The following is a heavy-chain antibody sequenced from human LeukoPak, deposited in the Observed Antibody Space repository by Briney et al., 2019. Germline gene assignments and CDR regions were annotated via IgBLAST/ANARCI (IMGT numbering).Heavy chain of an antibody. D-gene: IGHD3-3*01. CDR3: AKILWTEGFLEWFETDAFDV. V-gene: IGHV1-69*04. J-gene: IGHJ3*01. Sequence: ASVKVSCKASGGTFSSYAISWVRQAPGQGLEWMGRVIPILGIANYAQKLQGRVTITADKSTSTAYMELNSLRSEDTAVYYCAKILWTEGFLEWFETDAFDVWGQGTVVTVSS. CDR1: GGTFSSYA. CDR2: VIPILGIA.